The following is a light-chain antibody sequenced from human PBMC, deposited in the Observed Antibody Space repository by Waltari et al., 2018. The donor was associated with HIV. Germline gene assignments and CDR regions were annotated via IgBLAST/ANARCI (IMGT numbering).Light chain of an antibody. CDR2: EDT. J-gene: IGLJ1*01. CDR1: ALTKGS. CDR3: YSTDNSGSHRGV. V-gene: IGLV3-10*01. Sequence: TQPPSVSVSPGQTATIACSGNALTKGSPYWYRQKSGQAPELVLYEDTKRPSVIPERFHGSRSGTTATLIISGAQAEDEGDYYCYSTDNSGSHRGVFGTGT.